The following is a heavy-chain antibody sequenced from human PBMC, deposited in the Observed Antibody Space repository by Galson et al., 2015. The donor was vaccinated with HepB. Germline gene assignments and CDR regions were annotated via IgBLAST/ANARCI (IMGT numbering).Heavy chain of an antibody. V-gene: IGHV3-64*01. CDR1: GFTFSSYA. D-gene: IGHD6-13*01. Sequence: SLRLSCAASGFTFSSYAMHWVRQAPGKGLEYVSAISSNGGSTYYANSVKGRFTISRDNAKNSLYLQMNSLRDEDTAVYYCARDPGSSWPYWYFDLWGRGTLVTVSS. CDR2: ISSNGGST. CDR3: ARDPGSSWPYWYFDL. J-gene: IGHJ2*01.